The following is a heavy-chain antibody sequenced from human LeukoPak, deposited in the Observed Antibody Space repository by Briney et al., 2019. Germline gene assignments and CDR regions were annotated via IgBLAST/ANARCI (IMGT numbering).Heavy chain of an antibody. V-gene: IGHV1-24*01. CDR2: FDPEDGET. CDR1: GYTLTELS. Sequence: GASVKVSCKVSGYTLTELSMHWVRQAPGKGLEWMGGFDPEDGETIYAQKFQGRVTMTEDTSTDTAYMELSGLRSEDTAVYYCATLSRGAAAATYYFDCWGQGTLVTVSS. J-gene: IGHJ4*02. CDR3: ATLSRGAAAATYYFDC. D-gene: IGHD2-15*01.